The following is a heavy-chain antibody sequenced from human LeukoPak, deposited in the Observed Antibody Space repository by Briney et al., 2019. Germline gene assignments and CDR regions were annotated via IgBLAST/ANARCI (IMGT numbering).Heavy chain of an antibody. Sequence: PGGALRLSCAASGFTFNTYGMHWVRPAPRKGLEWVAVISYDGINKYYGDSVKGRFTISRDNSKNTLYLQMDSLRAEDTAVYYCAKPSGYCTGGGCSFFDYWGQGTLVTVSS. CDR3: AKPSGYCTGGGCSFFDY. D-gene: IGHD2-15*01. V-gene: IGHV3-30*18. J-gene: IGHJ4*02. CDR2: ISYDGINK. CDR1: GFTFNTYG.